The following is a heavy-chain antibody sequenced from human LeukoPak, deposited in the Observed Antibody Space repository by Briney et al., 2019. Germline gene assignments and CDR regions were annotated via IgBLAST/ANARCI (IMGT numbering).Heavy chain of an antibody. D-gene: IGHD5-18*01. V-gene: IGHV3-23*01. Sequence: PGGSLRLSCAASGFTFSSYAMSWVRQAPGKGREWVSAISGSGGSTYYADSVKGRFTISRDKSKNTLYLQMNSLRAEDTAVYYCAKVKDTAMAFDYWGQGTLVTVSS. CDR3: AKVKDTAMAFDY. CDR1: GFTFSSYA. J-gene: IGHJ4*02. CDR2: ISGSGGST.